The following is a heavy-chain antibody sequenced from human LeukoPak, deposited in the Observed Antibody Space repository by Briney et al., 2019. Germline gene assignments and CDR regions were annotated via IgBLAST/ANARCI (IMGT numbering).Heavy chain of an antibody. CDR2: IKQDGSEK. J-gene: IGHJ4*02. D-gene: IGHD2-15*01. Sequence: GRSLRLSCAASGFTFSSYWMSWVRQAPGKGLEWVANIKQDGSEKYYVDSVKGRFTISRDNAKNSLYLQMNSLRAEDTAVYYCARSRGLVVVAATDYWGQGTLVTVSS. V-gene: IGHV3-7*03. CDR3: ARSRGLVVVAATDY. CDR1: GFTFSSYW.